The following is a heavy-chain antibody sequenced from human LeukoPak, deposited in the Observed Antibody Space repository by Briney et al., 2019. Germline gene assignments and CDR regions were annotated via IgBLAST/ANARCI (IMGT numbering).Heavy chain of an antibody. CDR1: GFTFNTYS. CDR2: IDSSGGYM. J-gene: IGHJ4*02. CDR3: ARALGWLPENY. Sequence: GGSLRLSCEASGFTFNTYSMNWARQAPGKGLEWVSFIDSSGGYMFYADSVKGRFTISRDNAKNSLYLQMNSLRAEDTAVYYCARALGWLPENYWGQGTLVTVSS. V-gene: IGHV3-21*01. D-gene: IGHD5-24*01.